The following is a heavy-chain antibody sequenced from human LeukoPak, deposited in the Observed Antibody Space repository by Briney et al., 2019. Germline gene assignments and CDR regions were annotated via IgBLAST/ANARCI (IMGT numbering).Heavy chain of an antibody. Sequence: PSETLSLTCTVSGYSISSGYYWGWIRQPPGKGLERIGSIYHSGSTYYNPSLKSRVTISVDTSKNQFSLKLSSVTAADTAVYYCARLTPQLLWFGEETKNDAFDIWGQGTMVTVSS. CDR1: GYSISSGYY. D-gene: IGHD3-10*01. V-gene: IGHV4-38-2*02. CDR3: ARLTPQLLWFGEETKNDAFDI. J-gene: IGHJ3*02. CDR2: IYHSGST.